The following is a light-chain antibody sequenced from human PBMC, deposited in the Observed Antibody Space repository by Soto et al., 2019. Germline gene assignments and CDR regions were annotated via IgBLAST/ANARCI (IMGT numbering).Light chain of an antibody. CDR3: AAWDDSLLGV. J-gene: IGLJ3*02. V-gene: IGLV1-47*01. CDR1: SSNIGSNY. CDR2: RNN. Sequence: QSVLTQPPSASGTPGQRVTISCSGSSSNIGSNYVYWYQQLPGTAPKLVIYRNNQRPTGVPDRFSGSKSGTSASLAISGLRSEDEADYYCAAWDDSLLGVFGGGTKVTVL.